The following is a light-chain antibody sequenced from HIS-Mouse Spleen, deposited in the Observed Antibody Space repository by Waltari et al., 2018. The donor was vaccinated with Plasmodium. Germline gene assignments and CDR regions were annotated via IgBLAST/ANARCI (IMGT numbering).Light chain of an antibody. V-gene: IGKV1-39*01. CDR3: QQNYNTWT. Sequence: DIQMTQSPSSLSASVGDRVPITCRASQSISSYLNWYQQKPGKAPQLLIYAASSLQSGVPSRFSGSGSGTDFTLTISSLQPEDFATYYCQQNYNTWTFGQGTKVEIK. J-gene: IGKJ1*01. CDR2: AAS. CDR1: QSISSY.